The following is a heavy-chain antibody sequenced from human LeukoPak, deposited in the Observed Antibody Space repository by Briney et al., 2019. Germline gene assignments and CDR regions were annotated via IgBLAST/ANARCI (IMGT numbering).Heavy chain of an antibody. D-gene: IGHD5-12*01. V-gene: IGHV5-51*01. CDR3: ASGSGYGANWFDS. CDR1: GHSFTSYW. J-gene: IGHJ5*01. CDR2: IYPGDSDT. Sequence: GESLKISCKDSGHSFTSYWIGWVRQRPGIGLEWMGIIYPGDSDTRYSPSIQGQVTISADKSISTAYLQWSNLKASDTAVYYCASGSGYGANWFDSWGQGTLVTVSS.